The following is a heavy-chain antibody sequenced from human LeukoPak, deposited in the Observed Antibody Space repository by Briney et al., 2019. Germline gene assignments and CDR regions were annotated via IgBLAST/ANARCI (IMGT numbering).Heavy chain of an antibody. V-gene: IGHV3-74*01. CDR3: ARDVSGWQAIDY. J-gene: IGHJ4*02. D-gene: IGHD6-19*01. CDR2: INSDGSNT. Sequence: GGSLRLSRAASGLTLSRSWMYWVREAPGKGLVCGSDINSDGSNTRYTDSPRGRFTISRDNDKEMVHLQMNSLRAEDTAVYYCARDVSGWQAIDYWGQGTLVTVSS. CDR1: GLTLSRSW.